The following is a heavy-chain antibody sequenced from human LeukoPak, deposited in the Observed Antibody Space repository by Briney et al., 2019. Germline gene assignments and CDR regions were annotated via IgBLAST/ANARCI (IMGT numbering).Heavy chain of an antibody. D-gene: IGHD3-9*01. CDR3: ARVGVYYDILTGYYPPPNNWFDP. CDR1: GYSISSGYY. V-gene: IGHV4-38-2*02. Sequence: SETLSLTCTVSGYSISSGYYWGWIRQPPGKGLEWIGEINHSGSTNYNPPLKSRVTRSVDTSKNQFSLKLSSVTAADTAVYYCARVGVYYDILTGYYPPPNNWFDPWGQGTLVTVSS. CDR2: INHSGST. J-gene: IGHJ5*02.